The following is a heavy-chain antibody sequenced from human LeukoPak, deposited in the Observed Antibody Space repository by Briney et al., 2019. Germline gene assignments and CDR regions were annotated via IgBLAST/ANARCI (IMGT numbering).Heavy chain of an antibody. J-gene: IGHJ4*02. Sequence: GASVKVSCKASGYTFTGYYMHWVRQAPGQGLEWMGWINPNSGGTNYAQKFQGRVTTTRDTSISTAYMELSRLRSDDTAVYYCARGYYYDSSGYSPFGYWGQGTLVTVSS. CDR2: INPNSGGT. D-gene: IGHD3-22*01. V-gene: IGHV1-2*02. CDR1: GYTFTGYY. CDR3: ARGYYYDSSGYSPFGY.